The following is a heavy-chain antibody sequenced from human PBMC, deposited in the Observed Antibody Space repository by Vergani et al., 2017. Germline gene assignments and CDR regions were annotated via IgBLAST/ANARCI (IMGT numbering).Heavy chain of an antibody. CDR1: GFTFSSYS. J-gene: IGHJ6*03. CDR2: ISSSSSYI. V-gene: IGHV3-21*01. Sequence: EVQLVESGGGLVKPGGSLRLSCAASGFTFSSYSMNWVRQAPGKGLEWVSSISSSSSYIYYADSVKGRFTISRDNAKNSLYLQMNSLRAEDTAVYYCARGVYGDYAGGGVARYYMDVWGKGTTVTVSS. CDR3: ARGVYGDYAGGGVARYYMDV. D-gene: IGHD4-17*01.